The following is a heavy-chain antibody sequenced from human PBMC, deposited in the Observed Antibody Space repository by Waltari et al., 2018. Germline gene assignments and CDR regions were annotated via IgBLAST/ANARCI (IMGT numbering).Heavy chain of an antibody. J-gene: IGHJ4*02. D-gene: IGHD5-12*01. CDR3: ARVEYSGYDLDY. Sequence: QLQLQESGPGLVKPSETLSLTCTVSGGSIRSSSYYWGWIRQPPGKGLEWIGSIYYSGSTYYNPSLKSRVTISVDTSKNQFSLKLSSVTAADTAVYYCARVEYSGYDLDYWGQGTLVTVSS. V-gene: IGHV4-39*07. CDR1: GGSIRSSSYY. CDR2: IYYSGST.